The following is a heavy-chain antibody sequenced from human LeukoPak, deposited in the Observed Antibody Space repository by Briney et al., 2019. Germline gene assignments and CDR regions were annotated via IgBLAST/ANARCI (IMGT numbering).Heavy chain of an antibody. CDR3: ARDSTVTTN. V-gene: IGHV4-39*07. Sequence: SETLSLTCTVSGGSISSSSYYWGWIRQPPGKGLEWIGSIYYSGSTYYNPSLKSRVTISVDTSKNQFSLKLSSVTAADTAVYYCARDSTVTTNWGQGTLVTVSS. CDR1: GGSISSSSYY. J-gene: IGHJ4*02. D-gene: IGHD4-17*01. CDR2: IYYSGST.